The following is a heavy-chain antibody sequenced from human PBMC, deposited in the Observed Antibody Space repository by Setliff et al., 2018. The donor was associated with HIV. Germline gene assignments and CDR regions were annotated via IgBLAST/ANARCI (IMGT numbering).Heavy chain of an antibody. CDR3: ARRVVITTGSYYFDY. CDR2: IYYSGST. Sequence: SETLSLTCTVSGDSVSSRSYYWSWIRQPPGKGLEWIGYIYYSGSTNYNPSLKSRVTISVDTSKNQFSLKLSSVTAADTAVYYCARRVVITTGSYYFDYWGQGTLVTVSS. J-gene: IGHJ4*02. D-gene: IGHD3-22*01. CDR1: GDSVSSRSYY. V-gene: IGHV4-61*01.